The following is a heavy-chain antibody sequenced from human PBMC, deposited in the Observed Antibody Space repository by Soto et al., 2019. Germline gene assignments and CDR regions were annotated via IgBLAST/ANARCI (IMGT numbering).Heavy chain of an antibody. CDR3: ARGHRWLRFGAGGAAPGTHDY. CDR1: GFTFTNYA. J-gene: IGHJ4*02. D-gene: IGHD6-13*01. V-gene: IGHV3-23*01. Sequence: EVQLLESGGGLVQPGGSLRLSCAASGFTFTNYATSWVRQGPGKGLEWVSAISGNGGSTYYADSVKGRFTISRDNSKNTVYLQMNSLRAEDTAVYYCARGHRWLRFGAGGAAPGTHDYWGQGTLVTVSS. CDR2: ISGNGGST.